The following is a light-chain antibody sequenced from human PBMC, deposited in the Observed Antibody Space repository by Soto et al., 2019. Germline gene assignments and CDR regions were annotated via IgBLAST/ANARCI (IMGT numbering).Light chain of an antibody. J-gene: IGKJ5*01. CDR3: QQYDNSQIT. Sequence: EIVLTQSPGPLSLSPGEGATLSCRASQSLSINYLTWYQQKPGQAPRLLIYGASSRATGIPDRFSGTGSETHFTLTISRLEPEDFAVYYCQQYDNSQITFGQGTRLEIK. CDR2: GAS. CDR1: QSLSINY. V-gene: IGKV3-20*01.